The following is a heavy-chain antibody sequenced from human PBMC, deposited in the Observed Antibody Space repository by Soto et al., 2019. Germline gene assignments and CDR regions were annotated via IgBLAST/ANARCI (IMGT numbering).Heavy chain of an antibody. CDR3: ARSGYSYGPNPLLY. V-gene: IGHV4-31*03. D-gene: IGHD5-18*01. CDR2: IYYSGST. CDR1: GGSISSGGYY. Sequence: QVQLQESGPGLVKPSQTLSLTCTVSGGSISSGGYYWSWIRQHPGKGLEWIGYIYYSGSTYYNPSLKSRVTISVDTSKNKCSLKLSSVTAADTAVYYCARSGYSYGPNPLLYWGQGTLVTVSS. J-gene: IGHJ4*02.